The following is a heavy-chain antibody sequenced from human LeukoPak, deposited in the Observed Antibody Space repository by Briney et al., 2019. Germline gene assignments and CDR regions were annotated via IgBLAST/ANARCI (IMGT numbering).Heavy chain of an antibody. V-gene: IGHV1-2*02. CDR1: GYTFTGYY. CDR3: ARDGNFDY. D-gene: IGHD1-1*01. Sequence: VASVKVSCTASGYTFTGYYMHWVRQAPGQGHEWMGWISPNSGETSYAQKFQGRVTMTRDTSNRTVYMEVNSLRPDDTAVFYCARDGNFDYWGQGTLVTVSS. CDR2: ISPNSGET. J-gene: IGHJ4*02.